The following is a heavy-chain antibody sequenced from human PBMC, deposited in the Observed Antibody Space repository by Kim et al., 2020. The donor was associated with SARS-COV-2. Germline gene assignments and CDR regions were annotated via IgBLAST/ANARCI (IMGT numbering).Heavy chain of an antibody. V-gene: IGHV3-49*03. J-gene: IGHJ4*02. CDR3: TRVVVAATRAFDY. CDR2: IRSKAYGGTT. Sequence: GGSLRLSCTASGFTFGDYAMSWFRQAPGKGLEWVGFIRSKAYGGTTEYAASVKGRFTISRDDSKSIAYLQMNSLKTEDTAVFYCTRVVVAATRAFDYWGQGTLVTVSS. D-gene: IGHD2-15*01. CDR1: GFTFGDYA.